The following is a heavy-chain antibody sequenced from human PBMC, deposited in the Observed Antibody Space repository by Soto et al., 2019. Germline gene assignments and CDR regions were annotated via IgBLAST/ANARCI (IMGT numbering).Heavy chain of an antibody. CDR1: GFPFISYA. V-gene: IGHV3-23*01. CDR2: ISAICDST. D-gene: IGHD3-9*01. CDR3: ARDCWTGSHYFDF. J-gene: IGHJ4*02. Sequence: PGGSLRLSCAASGFPFISYAIGWVRQAPWLVLEWFSTISAICDSTYYTDSVKGLFTLSRYNSNNTLCVQVNNLRADYTAIYYCARDCWTGSHYFDFWGQGILVTVSS.